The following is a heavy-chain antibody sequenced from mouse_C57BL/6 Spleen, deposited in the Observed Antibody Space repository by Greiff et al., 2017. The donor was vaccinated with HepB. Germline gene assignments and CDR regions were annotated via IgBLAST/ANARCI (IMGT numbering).Heavy chain of an antibody. CDR1: GYTFTDYY. CDR3: ARNGYYGSSYVCFDY. Sequence: VQLQQSGPVLVKPGASVKMSCKASGYTFTDYYMNWVKQSHGKSLEWIGVINPYNGGTSYNQKFKGKATLTVDKSSSTAYMELNSLTSEDSAVYYCARNGYYGSSYVCFDYWGQGTTLTVSS. V-gene: IGHV1-19*01. J-gene: IGHJ2*01. D-gene: IGHD1-1*01. CDR2: INPYNGGT.